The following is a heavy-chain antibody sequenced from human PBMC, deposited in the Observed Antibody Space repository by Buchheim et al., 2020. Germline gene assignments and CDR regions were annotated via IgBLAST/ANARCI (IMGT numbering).Heavy chain of an antibody. D-gene: IGHD4-11*01. CDR1: GFSFSTYD. CDR3: AKMYGNNYADDGMDV. Sequence: QVQLVESGGGVVQPGRSLRLSCAASGFSFSTYDMPWVRQAPGKGLEWVALISYDGSDKYHADAVKGRFTISRDNSKNTLYLQMNSLRAEDTAVYYCAKMYGNNYADDGMDVWGQGT. CDR2: ISYDGSDK. V-gene: IGHV3-30*18. J-gene: IGHJ6*02.